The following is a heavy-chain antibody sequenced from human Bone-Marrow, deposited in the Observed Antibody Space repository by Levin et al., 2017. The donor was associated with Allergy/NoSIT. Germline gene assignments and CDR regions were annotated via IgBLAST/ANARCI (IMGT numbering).Heavy chain of an antibody. V-gene: IGHV3-7*04. J-gene: IGHJ4*02. D-gene: IGHD6-19*01. CDR2: TKQDESEK. Sequence: GGSLRLSCAASGFTFSSYWMSWLRQAPGRGLEWVANTKQDESEKYYVDSVKGRFTISRDNAKNSLFLQMTSLRAEDTAVYYCARDASGWSQFWGQGTLVTVSS. CDR1: GFTFSSYW. CDR3: ARDASGWSQF.